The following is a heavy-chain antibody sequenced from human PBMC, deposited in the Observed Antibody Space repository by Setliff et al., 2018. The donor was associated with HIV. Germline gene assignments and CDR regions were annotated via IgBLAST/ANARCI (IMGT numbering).Heavy chain of an antibody. Sequence: GGSLRLSCEASGITFSSYVMSWVRQAPGQGLEWVSGISGTGGSPYYADSVKGRFTISRDNSKNTLYLQMNSLRAEDTAVYYCARDWAMVRGVTTYYFDYWGQGTLVTVSS. D-gene: IGHD3-10*01. V-gene: IGHV3-23*01. CDR2: ISGTGGSP. J-gene: IGHJ4*02. CDR3: ARDWAMVRGVTTYYFDY. CDR1: GITFSSYV.